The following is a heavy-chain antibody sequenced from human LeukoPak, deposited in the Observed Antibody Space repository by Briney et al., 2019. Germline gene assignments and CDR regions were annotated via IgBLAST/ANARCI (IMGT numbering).Heavy chain of an antibody. CDR3: ARSCTSTSCYLTDAFDI. CDR1: GFTVSSNY. Sequence: PGGSLRLSCAASGFTVSSNYMSWVRQAPGKGLEWVSVIYSGGSTYYADSVKGRFTISRDNSKNTLYLQMNSLRAEDTAVYYCARSCTSTSCYLTDAFDIWGQGTMVTVSS. J-gene: IGHJ3*02. V-gene: IGHV3-53*01. D-gene: IGHD2-2*01. CDR2: IYSGGST.